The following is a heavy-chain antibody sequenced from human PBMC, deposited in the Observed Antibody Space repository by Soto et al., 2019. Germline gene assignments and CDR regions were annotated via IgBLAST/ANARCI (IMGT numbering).Heavy chain of an antibody. D-gene: IGHD3-9*01. CDR2: ISSSSSYI. CDR3: ARESDWLFDGYYYGMDX. J-gene: IGHJ6*02. V-gene: IGHV3-21*01. Sequence: PGGSLRLSCAASGFTFSSYSMNWVRQAPGKGLEWVSSISSSSSYIYYADSVKGRFTISIDNAKNSLYLQMNSLRAEDTAVYYCARESDWLFDGYYYGMDXWGQGTTVTVS. CDR1: GFTFSSYS.